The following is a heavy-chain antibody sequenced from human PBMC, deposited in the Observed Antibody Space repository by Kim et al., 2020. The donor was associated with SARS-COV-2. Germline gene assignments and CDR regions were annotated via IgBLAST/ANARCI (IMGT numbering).Heavy chain of an antibody. V-gene: IGHV6-1*01. CDR3: ARAGSPGWSGYFSYWFDP. CDR1: GDSVSSNSAA. CDR2: TYYRSKWYN. J-gene: IGHJ5*02. D-gene: IGHD3-3*01. Sequence: SQTLSLTCAISGDSVSSNSAAWNWIRPSPSRGLEWLGRTYYRSKWYNDYAVSVKSRITINPDTSKNQFSLQLNSVTPEDTAVYYCARAGSPGWSGYFSYWFDPWGQGTLVTVSS.